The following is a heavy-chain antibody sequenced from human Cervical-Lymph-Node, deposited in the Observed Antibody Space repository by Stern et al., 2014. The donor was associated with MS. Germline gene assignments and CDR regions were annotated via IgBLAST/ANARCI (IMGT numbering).Heavy chain of an antibody. CDR3: AGDLVYSYGSGV. CDR1: GNTFTSYS. Sequence: VQLVQSGSELKKPGASVKVSCQASGNTFTSYSVNWVRQATGQGLERMGRINTVPGNPTYAPAVTGRFVFSLDTSVSTAYLQISSLKAEDTAVYYCAGDLVYSYGSGVWGQGTTVTVSS. D-gene: IGHD5-18*01. J-gene: IGHJ6*02. V-gene: IGHV7-4-1*02. CDR2: INTVPGNP.